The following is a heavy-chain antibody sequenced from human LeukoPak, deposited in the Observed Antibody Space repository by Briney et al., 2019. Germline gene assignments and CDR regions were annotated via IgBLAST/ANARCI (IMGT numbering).Heavy chain of an antibody. Sequence: GGSLRLSCAASGFTFSSYAMSWVRQAPGKGLEWVSAISGSGGSTYYADSAKGRFTISRDNSKNTLYLQMNSLRAEDTAVYYCAKSEGREWELLNYYWGQGTLVTVSS. CDR1: GFTFSSYA. V-gene: IGHV3-23*01. CDR2: ISGSGGST. J-gene: IGHJ4*02. D-gene: IGHD1-26*01. CDR3: AKSEGREWELLNYY.